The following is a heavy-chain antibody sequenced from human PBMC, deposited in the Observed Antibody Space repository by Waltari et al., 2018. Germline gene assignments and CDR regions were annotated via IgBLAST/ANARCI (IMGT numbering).Heavy chain of an antibody. CDR3: AREIYGGNSRPYDY. Sequence: QVQLQESGPGLVKPSETLSLTCTVSGGSITGYYWSWIRQPPGKGLEWIGPIYYNGNTDYNPSLKSRVTISVDTSKTQFSLKLSSVTAADTAVYYCAREIYGGNSRPYDYWGQGTLVTVSS. CDR2: IYYNGNT. D-gene: IGHD4-17*01. CDR1: GGSITGYY. V-gene: IGHV4-59*01. J-gene: IGHJ4*02.